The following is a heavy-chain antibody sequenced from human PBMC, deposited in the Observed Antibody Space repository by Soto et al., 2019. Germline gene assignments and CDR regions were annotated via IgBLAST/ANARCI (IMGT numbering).Heavy chain of an antibody. CDR2: IYSKAGTI. V-gene: IGHV1-18*01. J-gene: IGHJ4*02. Sequence: QVQLVQSGAEVQKPGASVKVSCKTSGYTFNDFGITWVRQAPGLGLEWLGWIYSKAGTITFAPKFQGRVIMTTDTSTSTAYMELTSLTLADSDVYFCARDIGFDIDYWGQGTLVTVS. CDR1: GYTFNDFG. D-gene: IGHD5-12*01. CDR3: ARDIGFDIDY.